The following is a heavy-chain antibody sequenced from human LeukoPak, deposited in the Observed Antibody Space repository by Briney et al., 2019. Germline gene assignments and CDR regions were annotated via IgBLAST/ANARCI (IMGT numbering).Heavy chain of an antibody. CDR2: YAGGST. Sequence: GGSLRLSCAASGFTVSRNYMSWVRQAPGKGLEWVSVYAGGSTNYADSVKGRFTISRDISKNTLYLQMNSLRAEDTAIYFCARGSPIGAWWYFDLWGRGTQVTVSS. CDR1: GFTVSRNY. V-gene: IGHV3-66*01. J-gene: IGHJ2*01. CDR3: ARGSPIGAWWYFDL.